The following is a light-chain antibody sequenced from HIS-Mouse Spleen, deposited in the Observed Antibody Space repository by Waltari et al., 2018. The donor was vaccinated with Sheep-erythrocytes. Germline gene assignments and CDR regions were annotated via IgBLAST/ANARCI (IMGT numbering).Light chain of an antibody. CDR2: EDS. CDR1: ALPKQY. V-gene: IGLV3-10*01. Sequence: SYELTQPPSVPVSPGQTARIPCPGDALPKQYAYWYQQKSGQAPVLVSYEDSKRPSGIPERFSGSSSGTMATLTISGAQVEDDADYYCYSTDSSGNHWVFGGGTKLTVL. J-gene: IGLJ3*02. CDR3: YSTDSSGNHWV.